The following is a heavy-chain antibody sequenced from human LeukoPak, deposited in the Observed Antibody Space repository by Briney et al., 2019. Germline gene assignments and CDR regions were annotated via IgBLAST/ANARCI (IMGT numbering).Heavy chain of an antibody. CDR3: ARHLRINKGRGVMIAVAFDI. V-gene: IGHV4-4*02. J-gene: IGHJ3*02. CDR1: CDSISSPIW. Sequence: SEPLSLTCTASCDSISSPIWLTSVPQSPGKGLEWIGEIYHNGRPNYDPPLTSQVTISLDKANNHFSLKSSSVTAADTAVYYCARHLRINKGRGVMIAVAFDIWGQGTMVTVSS. D-gene: IGHD3-10*01. CDR2: IYHNGRP.